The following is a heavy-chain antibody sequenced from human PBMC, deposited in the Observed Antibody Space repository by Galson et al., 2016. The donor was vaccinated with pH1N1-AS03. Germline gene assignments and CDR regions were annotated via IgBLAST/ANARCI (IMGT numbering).Heavy chain of an antibody. CDR3: ARGWIGCTSTSCYGVDY. Sequence: SLRLSCAASGFTFSSSWMHWVRQAPGKGLVWVSRINSDGSSTNYADSVKGRFTISRDNAKNTLYLQMNSLRVEDTAVYYWARGWIGCTSTSCYGVDYWGQGTLVTVSS. V-gene: IGHV3-74*01. CDR1: GFTFSSSW. CDR2: INSDGSST. J-gene: IGHJ4*02. D-gene: IGHD2-2*01.